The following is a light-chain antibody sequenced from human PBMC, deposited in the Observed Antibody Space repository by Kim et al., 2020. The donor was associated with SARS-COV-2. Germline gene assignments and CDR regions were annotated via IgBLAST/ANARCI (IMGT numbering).Light chain of an antibody. CDR2: GKN. CDR1: SLRSYY. V-gene: IGLV3-19*01. Sequence: SSELPQDPAVSVALGQTVRITCQGDSLRSYYASWYQQKPGQAPVLVIYGKNNRPSGIPDRFSGSSSGNTASLTITGAQAEDEADYYCNSRDSSGNHWVFGGGTKRTVL. CDR3: NSRDSSGNHWV. J-gene: IGLJ3*02.